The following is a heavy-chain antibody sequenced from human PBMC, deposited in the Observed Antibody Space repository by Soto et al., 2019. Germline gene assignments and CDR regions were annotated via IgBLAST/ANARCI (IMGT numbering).Heavy chain of an antibody. Sequence: QVQLQQWGAGLLKPSETLSLTCAVYGGSFSGYYWSWIRQPPGKGREWIGEINHSGSTNYNPSLKSRVTISVDTSKNQFSLKLSSVTAADTAVYYCARARRYCSGGSCYLVDWFDPWGQGTLVTVSS. CDR2: INHSGST. CDR1: GGSFSGYY. CDR3: ARARRYCSGGSCYLVDWFDP. J-gene: IGHJ5*02. D-gene: IGHD2-15*01. V-gene: IGHV4-34*01.